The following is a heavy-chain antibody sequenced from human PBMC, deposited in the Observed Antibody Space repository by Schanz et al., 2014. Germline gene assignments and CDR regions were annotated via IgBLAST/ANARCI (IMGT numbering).Heavy chain of an antibody. CDR2: ISYDGSNQ. D-gene: IGHD6-19*01. J-gene: IGHJ4*02. V-gene: IGHV3-30*04. Sequence: QVQLVESGGGVVQPGRSLRLSCAASGFTVRSYAMHWVRQAPGKGLEWVAAISYDGSNQYYTDSVKGRFTVSRDNSKNTVYLQMNSLRAEDTAVYHCAKDLPAVAVAPLMTGLYDSWGQGTLVTVSS. CDR1: GFTVRSYA. CDR3: AKDLPAVAVAPLMTGLYDS.